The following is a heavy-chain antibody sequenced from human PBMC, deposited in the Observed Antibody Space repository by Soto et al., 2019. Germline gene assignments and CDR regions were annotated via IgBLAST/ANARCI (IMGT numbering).Heavy chain of an antibody. V-gene: IGHV4-30-2*01. CDR2: IYHSGST. CDR1: GGSISSGGYS. CDR3: ARAHLGCSSTSCNRGWFDP. Sequence: PSETLSLTCAVSGGSISSGGYSWSWIRQPPGKGLEWIGYIYHSGSTYYNPSLKSRVTISVDRSKNQFSLKLSSVTAADTAVYYCARAHLGCSSTSCNRGWFDPWGQGTLVTVSS. D-gene: IGHD2-2*01. J-gene: IGHJ5*02.